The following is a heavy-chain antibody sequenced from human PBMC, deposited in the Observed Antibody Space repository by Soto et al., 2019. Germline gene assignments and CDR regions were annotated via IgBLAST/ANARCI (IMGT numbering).Heavy chain of an antibody. V-gene: IGHV3-23*01. D-gene: IGHD3-22*01. CDR2: IGGSGRTT. CDR1: AFTFNNYA. J-gene: IGHJ4*02. Sequence: GGSLRLSCAASAFTFNNYAMSWVRQAPGKGLEWVSGIGGSGRTTYYADSVKGRFTISRDNSNNTLFLQMNSPRAEDTAVYYCAKSRYSDSSGDFYDYWGQGTLVTVSS. CDR3: AKSRYSDSSGDFYDY.